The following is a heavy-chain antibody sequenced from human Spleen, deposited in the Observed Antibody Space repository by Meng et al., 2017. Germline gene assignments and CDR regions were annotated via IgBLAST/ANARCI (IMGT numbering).Heavy chain of an antibody. D-gene: IGHD6-19*01. CDR2: SYYSGST. Sequence: SETLSLTCTVSGGSISSYYWCWIRQPPGKGLEWIGYSYYSGSTNYNPSLKSRVTISVDTSKNQFSLKLSSVTAADTAVYYCAREDSSVAVAGLDYWGQGTLVTVSS. J-gene: IGHJ4*02. CDR1: GGSISSYY. V-gene: IGHV4-59*01. CDR3: AREDSSVAVAGLDY.